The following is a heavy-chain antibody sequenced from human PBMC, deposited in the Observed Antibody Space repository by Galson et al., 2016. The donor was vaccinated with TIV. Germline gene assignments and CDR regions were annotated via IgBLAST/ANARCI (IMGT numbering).Heavy chain of an antibody. CDR1: GGSISSRTYY. CDR3: VRGGITVYGVITTKAHFDY. D-gene: IGHD3-3*01. Sequence: SETLSLTCSVSGGSISSRTYYWGWIRQPPGRGLEWIGSFFHSGSTYYNPSLKNRVTMSGDTSTQFSLKLTSVTAADTAVYYWVRGGITVYGVITTKAHFDYWCQGTLVTVSS. CDR2: FFHSGST. V-gene: IGHV4-39*07. J-gene: IGHJ4*02.